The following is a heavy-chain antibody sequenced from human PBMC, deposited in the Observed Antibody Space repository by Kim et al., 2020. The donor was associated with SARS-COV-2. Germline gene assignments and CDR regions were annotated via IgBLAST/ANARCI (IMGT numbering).Heavy chain of an antibody. J-gene: IGHJ3*02. V-gene: IGHV3-9*01. D-gene: IGHD6-19*01. Sequence: GGSLRLSCAASGFTFGDYAMHWVRQAPGKGLEWVSGISWNSGSIGYADSVKGRFTISRDNAKNSLYLQMNSLRAEDTALYYCAKDKRYSYSSGWYQDAFDIWGQGTMVTVSS. CDR3: AKDKRYSYSSGWYQDAFDI. CDR1: GFTFGDYA. CDR2: ISWNSGSI.